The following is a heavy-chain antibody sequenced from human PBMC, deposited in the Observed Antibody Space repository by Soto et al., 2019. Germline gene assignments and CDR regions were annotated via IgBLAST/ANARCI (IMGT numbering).Heavy chain of an antibody. CDR3: ARDVLLWFGELLYPMGGYYYGRDV. Sequence: SSETLSLPCSVSGVSISTISYYWGWIRQPPGKGLEWIGSIYYSGSTYYNPSLKSRVTISVDTSKNQFSLKLSSVTAADTAVYYCARDVLLWFGELLYPMGGYYYGRDVWGQGTTVTVS. J-gene: IGHJ6*02. CDR2: IYYSGST. CDR1: GVSISTISYY. D-gene: IGHD3-10*01. V-gene: IGHV4-39*02.